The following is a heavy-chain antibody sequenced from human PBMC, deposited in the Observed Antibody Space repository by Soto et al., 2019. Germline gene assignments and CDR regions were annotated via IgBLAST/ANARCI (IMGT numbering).Heavy chain of an antibody. CDR1: SASITSSRHY. J-gene: IGHJ4*02. V-gene: IGHV4-39*07. CDR3: ALRSMAVVPEY. Sequence: SETLSLTCTVSSASITSSRHYWNWIRQPPGKGLEWIGNMYYSGRTYYNLSLKSRVTISVDTSKNQLSLELSSMTAADTAVYYCALRSMAVVPEYWGQGTLVTVSS. D-gene: IGHD3-22*01. CDR2: MYYSGRT.